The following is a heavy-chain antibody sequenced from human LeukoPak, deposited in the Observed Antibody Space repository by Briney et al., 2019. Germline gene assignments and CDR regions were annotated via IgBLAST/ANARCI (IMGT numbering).Heavy chain of an antibody. J-gene: IGHJ6*02. D-gene: IGHD6-19*01. CDR3: AKDIVAGYYYGMDV. CDR2: ISGDGGCT. Sequence: GGSLRLSCAASGFTFDDYAMQWVRQAPGKGLEWVSLISGDGGCTYYADSVKGRFTISRDNSKNSLYLQMNSLRTEDTALYYCAKDIVAGYYYGMDVWGQGTTVTVSS. V-gene: IGHV3-43*02. CDR1: GFTFDDYA.